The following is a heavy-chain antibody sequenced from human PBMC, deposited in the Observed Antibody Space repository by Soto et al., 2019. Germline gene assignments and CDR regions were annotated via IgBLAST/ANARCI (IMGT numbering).Heavy chain of an antibody. CDR1: GYTFTSYW. D-gene: IGHD6-19*01. CDR2: IYPGDSDT. J-gene: IGHJ4*02. CDR3: ARQAYSSGWYSDY. Sequence: KRYCKGSGYTFTSYWIGWVRQMPGKGLEWMGIIYPGDSDTRYSPSFQGQVTISADKSISTAYLQWGSLKASDTAMYYCARQAYSSGWYSDYWGQGTLVTVSS. V-gene: IGHV5-51*01.